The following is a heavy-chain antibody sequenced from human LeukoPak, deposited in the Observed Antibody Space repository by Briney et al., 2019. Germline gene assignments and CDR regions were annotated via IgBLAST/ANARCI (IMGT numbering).Heavy chain of an antibody. J-gene: IGHJ4*02. CDR1: GFTFNTYG. Sequence: GGSLRLSCAASGFTFNTYGMSWVRQAPGKGLEWVSGISGSGGATYYADSVKGRFTISRDDPHNTLYLQMNSLRAKDTAVYYCAKIYGDSDEFDYWGQGTLVTVSS. D-gene: IGHD4-17*01. CDR3: AKIYGDSDEFDY. CDR2: ISGSGGAT. V-gene: IGHV3-23*01.